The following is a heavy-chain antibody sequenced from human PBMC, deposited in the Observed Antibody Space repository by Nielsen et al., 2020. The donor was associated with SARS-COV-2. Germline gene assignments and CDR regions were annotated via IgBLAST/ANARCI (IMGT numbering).Heavy chain of an antibody. J-gene: IGHJ6*02. V-gene: IGHV4-59*01. D-gene: IGHD5-12*01. CDR3: ARGEGGYDWYLPYYYYGMDV. CDR2: IYYSGST. Sequence: WIRQPPGKGLEWIGYIYYSGSTNYNPSLKSRVTMSVDTSKNQFSLKLSSVTAADTAVYYCARGEGGYDWYLPYYYYGMDVWGQGTTVTVSS.